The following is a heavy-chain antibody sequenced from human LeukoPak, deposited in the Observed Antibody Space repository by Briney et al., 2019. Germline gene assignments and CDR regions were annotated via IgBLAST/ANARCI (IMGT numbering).Heavy chain of an antibody. V-gene: IGHV1-18*01. CDR3: ASLGYCSSTSCYADY. Sequence: ASVKVSCKASGGTFSSYAISWVRQAPGQGLEWMGWISAYNGNTNYAQKLQGRVTMTTDTSTSTAYMELRSLRSDDTAVYYCASLGYCSSTSCYADYWGQGTLVTVSS. CDR1: GGTFSSYA. D-gene: IGHD2-2*01. CDR2: ISAYNGNT. J-gene: IGHJ4*02.